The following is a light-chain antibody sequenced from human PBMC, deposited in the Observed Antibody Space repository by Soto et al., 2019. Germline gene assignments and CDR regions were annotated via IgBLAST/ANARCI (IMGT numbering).Light chain of an antibody. CDR1: SSNIGSNT. CDR2: SNN. CDR3: AAWDDSLNVHYV. V-gene: IGLV1-44*01. Sequence: QSALTQPPSASGTAGQRVTISCSGSSSNIGSNTVNWYQQLPGTAPKLLIYSNNQRPSGVPDRFSGSKSGTSASLAISGLQSEDEADYYCAAWDDSLNVHYVFGTGTKVTVL. J-gene: IGLJ1*01.